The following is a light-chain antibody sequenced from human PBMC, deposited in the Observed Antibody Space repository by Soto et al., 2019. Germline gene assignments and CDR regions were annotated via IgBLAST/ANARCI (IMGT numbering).Light chain of an antibody. CDR2: KVS. CDR3: MQGTHWPPNWT. CDR1: QSLVYSDGKTY. Sequence: DVVMTQSPLSLPVTLGQPASISCRSSQSLVYSDGKTYLNWFQQRPGQSPRRLIYKVSNRDSGVPDRFSGSGSGTDFTLKISRVEAEDVGVYYCMQGTHWPPNWTFGQGTKVEIK. J-gene: IGKJ1*01. V-gene: IGKV2-30*01.